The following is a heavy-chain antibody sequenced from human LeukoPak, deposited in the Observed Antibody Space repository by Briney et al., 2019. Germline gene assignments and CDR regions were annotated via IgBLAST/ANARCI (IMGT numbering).Heavy chain of an antibody. J-gene: IGHJ4*02. V-gene: IGHV3-66*01. CDR2: IYSGGGT. CDR1: GFTISDNY. CDR3: ARDSSSWYGDY. D-gene: IGHD6-13*01. Sequence: GGSLRLSCAASGFTISDNYMSWVRQAPGKGLEWVSLIYSGGGTYYADSVKGRFTISRDNAKNSLYLQMNSPRAEDTAVYYCARDSSSWYGDYWGQGTLVTVSS.